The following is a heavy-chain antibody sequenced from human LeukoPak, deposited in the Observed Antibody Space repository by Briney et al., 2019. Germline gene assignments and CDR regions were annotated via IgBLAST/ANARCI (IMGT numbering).Heavy chain of an antibody. J-gene: IGHJ4*02. D-gene: IGHD6-6*01. Sequence: PGKSLRLPCAASGFSFSTYGIHWVRQAPGKGLEWVAVMWYDGSKDCYADSVKGRFTISRDTSKNTLYLQMNNLRAEDTAVYYCAKDRETYEYTFDYWGQGTLVTVSS. CDR1: GFSFSTYG. V-gene: IGHV3-33*06. CDR3: AKDRETYEYTFDY. CDR2: MWYDGSKD.